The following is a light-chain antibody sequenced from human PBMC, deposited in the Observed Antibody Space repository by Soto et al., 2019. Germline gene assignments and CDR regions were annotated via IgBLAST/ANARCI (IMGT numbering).Light chain of an antibody. CDR3: HQYASAPQT. CDR1: QSVPKNY. V-gene: IGKV3-20*01. J-gene: IGKJ1*01. CDR2: DAS. Sequence: EIVLTQSPGTLSLSPGDRATLSCRASQSVPKNYLAWYQQEPGQAPRLLIYDASSRPTGIPDRFSGSGSGTDFTLTISRLEPEDFAVYYCHQYASAPQTFGQGNKVEIK.